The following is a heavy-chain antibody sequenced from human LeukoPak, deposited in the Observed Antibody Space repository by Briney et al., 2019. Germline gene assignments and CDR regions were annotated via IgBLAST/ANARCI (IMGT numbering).Heavy chain of an antibody. J-gene: IGHJ3*02. CDR3: ARSPPEAYDAFDI. Sequence: SETLSLTCAVYGGPFSDYYWSWIRQSPGKGLEWIGEINHSGSTNYNPSLKSRVTISVDTSKNQFSLKLSSVTAADTAVYYCARSPPEAYDAFDIWGQGTMVTVSS. CDR1: GGPFSDYY. CDR2: INHSGST. V-gene: IGHV4-34*01. D-gene: IGHD1-14*01.